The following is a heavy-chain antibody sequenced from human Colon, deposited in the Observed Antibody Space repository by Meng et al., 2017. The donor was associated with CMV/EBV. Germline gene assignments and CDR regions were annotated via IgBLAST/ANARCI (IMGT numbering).Heavy chain of an antibody. CDR2: INHSGST. Sequence: CAVYGGSFSGYYWSWIRQPPGKGLAWIGEINHSGSTNYNPSLKSRVTISVDTSKNQFSLKLSSVTAADTAVYYCARGSWFGETYFDYWGQGTLVTVSS. V-gene: IGHV4-34*01. J-gene: IGHJ4*02. CDR1: GGSFSGYY. D-gene: IGHD3-10*01. CDR3: ARGSWFGETYFDY.